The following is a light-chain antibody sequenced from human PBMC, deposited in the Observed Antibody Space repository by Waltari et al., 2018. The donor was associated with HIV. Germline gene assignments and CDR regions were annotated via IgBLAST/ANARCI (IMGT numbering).Light chain of an antibody. V-gene: IGKV3-20*01. J-gene: IGKJ2*01. Sequence: EIVLTQSPGTLSLSPGERATLSCRASQSVSSSYLAWYQQKPGQAPRRLIYGASSRATGIPDRFSGSGSGTDFTLTISRLEPEDFAVYYCQQYGSSLLMYTFGQGTKLEIK. CDR1: QSVSSSY. CDR3: QQYGSSLLMYT. CDR2: GAS.